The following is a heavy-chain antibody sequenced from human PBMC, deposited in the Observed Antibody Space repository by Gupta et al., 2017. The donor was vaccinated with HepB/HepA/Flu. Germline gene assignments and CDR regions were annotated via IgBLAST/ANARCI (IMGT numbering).Heavy chain of an antibody. Sequence: QLQLQESGPGLVKPSETLSLTCTVSGGSISSSSYYWGWIRQRPGKGLGWIGSIYYSGSTYYNPSLKSRVTISVDTSKNQFSLKLSSVTAADTAVYYCAREPPDAPFGVVQNWFDPWGQGTLVTVSS. CDR3: AREPPDAPFGVVQNWFDP. V-gene: IGHV4-39*02. D-gene: IGHD3-3*01. J-gene: IGHJ5*02. CDR2: IYYSGST. CDR1: GGSISSSSYY.